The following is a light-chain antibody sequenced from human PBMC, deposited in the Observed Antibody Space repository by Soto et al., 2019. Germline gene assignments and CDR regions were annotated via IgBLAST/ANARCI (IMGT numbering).Light chain of an antibody. V-gene: IGLV2-14*01. Sequence: QSALTQPASVSGSPGQSITISCTGTSSDVGSYNYVSWYQQHPGKAPKLMIYEVSNRPSGVSNRFPGSKSGNTASLTISGLQAEDEANYYCRSYTSISNRVFGGGTQLTVL. CDR1: SSDVGSYNY. CDR3: RSYTSISNRV. J-gene: IGLJ3*02. CDR2: EVS.